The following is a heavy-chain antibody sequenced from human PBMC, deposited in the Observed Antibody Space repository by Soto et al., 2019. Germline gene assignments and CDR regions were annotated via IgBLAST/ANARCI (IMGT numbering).Heavy chain of an antibody. V-gene: IGHV4-59*08. J-gene: IGHJ4*02. Sequence: PSETLPPTWTVSGGSISSYYWSLIRQPPGKGLEWIGYIYYSGSTNYNPSLKSRLTISVDTSKNQVSLLVSAVTAADTAVYYCARHVGNYGDWAFDYWGQGTQVTVSS. CDR1: GGSISSYY. CDR2: IYYSGST. CDR3: ARHVGNYGDWAFDY. D-gene: IGHD4-17*01.